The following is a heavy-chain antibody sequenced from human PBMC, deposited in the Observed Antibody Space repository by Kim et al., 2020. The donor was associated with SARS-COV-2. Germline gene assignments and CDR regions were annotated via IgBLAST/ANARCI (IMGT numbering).Heavy chain of an antibody. Sequence: ASVKVSCKASGYTFTSYAMHWVRQAPGQRLEWMGWINAGNGNTKYSQKFQGRVTITRDTSASTAYMELSSLRSEDTAVYYCARDVFYYYDSSGSTLPVGYFDYWGQGTLVTVSS. CDR3: ARDVFYYYDSSGSTLPVGYFDY. CDR1: GYTFTSYA. J-gene: IGHJ4*02. D-gene: IGHD3-22*01. V-gene: IGHV1-3*01. CDR2: INAGNGNT.